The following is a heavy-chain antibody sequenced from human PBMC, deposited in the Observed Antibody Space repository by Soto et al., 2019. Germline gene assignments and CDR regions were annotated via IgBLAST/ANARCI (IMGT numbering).Heavy chain of an antibody. CDR2: IFHTGTT. J-gene: IGHJ4*02. CDR1: GEYISSGYH. D-gene: IGHD3-10*02. CDR3: ARTENVGFYPY. V-gene: IGHV4-38-2*02. Sequence: SETLSLTCTVSGEYISSGYHWAWIRQPPGKGLEWIASIFHTGTTYYNPSFKSRVTFSVDTSANQFALKLNSVTAAASAVYFCARTENVGFYPYLGQGSLVTVSS.